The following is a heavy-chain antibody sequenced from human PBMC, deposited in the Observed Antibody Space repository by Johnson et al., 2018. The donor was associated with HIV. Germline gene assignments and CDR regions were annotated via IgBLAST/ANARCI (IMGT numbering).Heavy chain of an antibody. CDR3: AREGGDCSSTSCYQDAFDI. CDR1: GFTFSTYG. V-gene: IGHV3-30*02. D-gene: IGHD2-2*01. Sequence: QVLLVESGGGVVQPGGSLRLSCAASGFTFSTYGMHWVRQAPGKGLEWVAFIRYDGTNKYYADSVKGRFTISRDNSKNTLYLQMNSLRAEDTAVYYCAREGGDCSSTSCYQDAFDIWGQGTMVTVSS. CDR2: IRYDGTNK. J-gene: IGHJ3*02.